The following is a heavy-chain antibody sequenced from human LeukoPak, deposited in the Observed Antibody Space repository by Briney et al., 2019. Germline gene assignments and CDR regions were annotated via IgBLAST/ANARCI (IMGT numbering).Heavy chain of an antibody. Sequence: GGSLRLSRAPSGFTFSNYDIHWVDQATGKGLDGVSGVGTAGDPFYTGSVKGRFTISRENAKNSLYLQMNSLRAGDTAVYYCARGSAIVGATGYYNGMDVWGQGTTVTVSS. J-gene: IGHJ6*02. D-gene: IGHD1-26*01. CDR1: GFTFSNYD. V-gene: IGHV3-13*05. CDR3: ARGSAIVGATGYYNGMDV. CDR2: VGTAGDP.